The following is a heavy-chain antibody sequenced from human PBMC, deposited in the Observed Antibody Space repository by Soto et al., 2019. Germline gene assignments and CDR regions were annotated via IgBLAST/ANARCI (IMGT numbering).Heavy chain of an antibody. Sequence: EVQLLESGGGLEQPGGSLRLSCVASGFTFSSYAMSWVRQAPGKGLEWVSIISVSGDITYYADSVKGRFTISRDNSKNTLDLQMNSLRAEDTALYYCAKGVVAAATNRPSDYWGRGTLVTVSS. V-gene: IGHV3-23*01. D-gene: IGHD2-15*01. J-gene: IGHJ4*02. CDR3: AKGVVAAATNRPSDY. CDR1: GFTFSSYA. CDR2: ISVSGDIT.